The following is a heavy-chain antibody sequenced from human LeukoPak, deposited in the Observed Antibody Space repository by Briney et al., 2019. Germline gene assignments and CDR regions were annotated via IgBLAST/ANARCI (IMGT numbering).Heavy chain of an antibody. D-gene: IGHD3-3*02. J-gene: IGHJ3*02. V-gene: IGHV4-34*01. Sequence: SETLSLTCAVYGGSFSGYYWSWIRQPPGKGLEWIGEINHSGSTNYSPSLKSRVTISVDTSKNQFSLKLSSVTAADTAVYYCARVTLTFSDAFDIWGQGTMVTVSS. CDR3: ARVTLTFSDAFDI. CDR1: GGSFSGYY. CDR2: INHSGST.